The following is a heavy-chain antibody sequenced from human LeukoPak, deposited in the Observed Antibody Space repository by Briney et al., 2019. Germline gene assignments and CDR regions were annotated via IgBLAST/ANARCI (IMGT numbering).Heavy chain of an antibody. Sequence: PGGSLRLSCAASGLTVSSNYMSWVRQGPGKGLEWVSVIYSGGSTHYADSVKGRFTISRDNSKNTLYLQMNSLRAEDTAVYYCARDRLRFGDYYFDYWGQGTLVTVST. CDR3: ARDRLRFGDYYFDY. D-gene: IGHD4-17*01. CDR2: IYSGGST. CDR1: GLTVSSNY. J-gene: IGHJ4*02. V-gene: IGHV3-66*01.